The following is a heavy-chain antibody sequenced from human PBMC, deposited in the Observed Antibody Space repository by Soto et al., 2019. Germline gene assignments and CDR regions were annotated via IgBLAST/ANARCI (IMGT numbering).Heavy chain of an antibody. V-gene: IGHV1-18*01. CDR2: ISAYNGNT. Sequence: GASVKISYKASGCTFPNSGISWVRQAPAQGLEWMGWISAYNGNTNYAQKLQGRVTMTTDTSTSTAYMELRSLRSDDTAVYYCARDPDSRYNWLDPWGQGTLVTVSS. CDR1: GCTFPNSG. CDR3: ARDPDSRYNWLDP. D-gene: IGHD6-13*01. J-gene: IGHJ5*02.